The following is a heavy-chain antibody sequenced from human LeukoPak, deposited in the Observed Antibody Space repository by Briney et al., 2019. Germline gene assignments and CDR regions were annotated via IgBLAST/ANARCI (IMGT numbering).Heavy chain of an antibody. Sequence: PSETLSLTCTVSGGSISSSSYYWSWVRQPPGKGLEWIGEINGSGSTTYNPSLKSRVTISVDMSRNQFSLKLSSVTAADTAVYYCAGLGGDSDFDHWGQGTLVTVSS. V-gene: IGHV4-39*07. J-gene: IGHJ4*02. CDR2: INGSGST. D-gene: IGHD4-17*01. CDR3: AGLGGDSDFDH. CDR1: GGSISSSSYY.